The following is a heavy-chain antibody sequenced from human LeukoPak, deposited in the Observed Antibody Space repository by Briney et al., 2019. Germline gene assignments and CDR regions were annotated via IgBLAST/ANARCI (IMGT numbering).Heavy chain of an antibody. J-gene: IGHJ6*04. D-gene: IGHD5-12*01. Sequence: GRSLRLSCAASGFTFSSYGMHWVRQAPGKGLEWVAVIWYDGSNKYYADSVKGRFTISSDNSKNTLYLQMNSLRAEDTAVHYCAREGAYIVATIYTYYYYGMDVWGKGTTVTVSS. CDR2: IWYDGSNK. V-gene: IGHV3-33*01. CDR1: GFTFSSYG. CDR3: AREGAYIVATIYTYYYYGMDV.